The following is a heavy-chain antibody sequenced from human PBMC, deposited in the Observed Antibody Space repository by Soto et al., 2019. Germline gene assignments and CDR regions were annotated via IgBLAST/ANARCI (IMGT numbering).Heavy chain of an antibody. CDR2: ISGSGGST. Sequence: GGTLRLSFAASGFTFSSYAMSWVRQAPGKGLEWVSAISGSGGSTYYTDSVKGRFTISRDNSKYTLYLQMNSLRAEDTAVSYCAKDRAGGVAARIDYWGQGTLVTVSS. J-gene: IGHJ4*02. V-gene: IGHV3-23*01. CDR3: AKDRAGGVAARIDY. D-gene: IGHD6-6*01. CDR1: GFTFSSYA.